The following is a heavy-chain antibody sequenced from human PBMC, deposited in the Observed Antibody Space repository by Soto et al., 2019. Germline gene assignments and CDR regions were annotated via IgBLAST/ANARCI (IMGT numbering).Heavy chain of an antibody. Sequence: SGPTLVNPTQTLTLTCTFSGFSLSTSGVGVGWIRQPPGKALEWLALIYWDDDKRYSPSLKSRLTITKDTSKNQVVLTMTNMDPVDTATYYCAHAPAHGSGISTSYFDYWGQGTLVTVS. CDR1: GFSLSTSGVG. V-gene: IGHV2-5*02. CDR3: AHAPAHGSGISTSYFDY. J-gene: IGHJ4*02. D-gene: IGHD3-10*01. CDR2: IYWDDDK.